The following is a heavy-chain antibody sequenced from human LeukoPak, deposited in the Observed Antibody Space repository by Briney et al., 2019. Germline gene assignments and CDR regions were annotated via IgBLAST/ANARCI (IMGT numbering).Heavy chain of an antibody. J-gene: IGHJ3*02. Sequence: PGRSLRLSCAASGFTFTSYGMHWVRQAPGKGLEWVAFISYNGSNKYYADYVQGRFTISRDNSKNTLYLQMNSLRAEDTAVYYCAKGPGYYYDSSGAFDIWGQGTMVTVSS. CDR3: AKGPGYYYDSSGAFDI. CDR1: GFTFTSYG. CDR2: ISYNGSNK. V-gene: IGHV3-30*18. D-gene: IGHD3-22*01.